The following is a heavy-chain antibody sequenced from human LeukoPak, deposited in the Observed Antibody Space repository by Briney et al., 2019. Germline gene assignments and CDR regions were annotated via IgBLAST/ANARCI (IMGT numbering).Heavy chain of an antibody. CDR2: ISAYNGNT. Sequence: ASVKVSCKASGYTFTSYGISWVRQAPGQGLEWIGWISAYNGNTNYAQKLQGRVTMTTDTSTSTAYMELRSLRSDDTAVYYCARGVLGPAAIHWFDPWGQGTLVTVSS. D-gene: IGHD2-2*02. V-gene: IGHV1-18*04. CDR1: GYTFTSYG. J-gene: IGHJ5*02. CDR3: ARGVLGPAAIHWFDP.